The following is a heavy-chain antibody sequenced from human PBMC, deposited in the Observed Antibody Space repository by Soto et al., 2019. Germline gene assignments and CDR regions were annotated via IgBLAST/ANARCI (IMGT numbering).Heavy chain of an antibody. D-gene: IGHD3-22*01. Sequence: VASVKVSCKASGYTFTGYYMHWVRQAPGQGLEWMGWINPNSGGTNYAQKFQGRVTMTRDTSISTAYMELSRLRSVDTAVYYCAGAYYDSSGYRFEYFQHWGQGTLVTVSS. CDR3: AGAYYDSSGYRFEYFQH. CDR1: GYTFTGYY. CDR2: INPNSGGT. J-gene: IGHJ1*01. V-gene: IGHV1-2*02.